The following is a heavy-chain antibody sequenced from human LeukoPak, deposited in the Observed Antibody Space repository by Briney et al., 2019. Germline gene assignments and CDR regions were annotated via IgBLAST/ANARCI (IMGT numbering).Heavy chain of an antibody. D-gene: IGHD4-17*01. CDR3: TRMTTGHDY. V-gene: IGHV4-34*01. J-gene: IGHJ4*02. CDR2: INHSGYT. Sequence: SETLSLTCAVSGVSFDDYYWGWVRQTPGKRLEWIGEINHSGYTNDSPSLKSRVTLSIDTSRKQFSLNLRSVTVADAGIYYCTRMTTGHDYWGQGTLVTVSS. CDR1: GVSFDDYY.